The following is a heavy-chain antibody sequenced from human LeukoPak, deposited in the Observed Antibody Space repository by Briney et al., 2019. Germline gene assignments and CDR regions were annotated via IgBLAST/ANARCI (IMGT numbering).Heavy chain of an antibody. Sequence: XPXXGXEWVANIKRDGSEKYYVDSVKGRFTISRDNAKNSLYLQMDSLRAEDTAVYYCARSRSAGYWGQGTLVTVSS. CDR2: IKRDGSEK. CDR3: ARSRSAGY. J-gene: IGHJ4*02. V-gene: IGHV3-7*01.